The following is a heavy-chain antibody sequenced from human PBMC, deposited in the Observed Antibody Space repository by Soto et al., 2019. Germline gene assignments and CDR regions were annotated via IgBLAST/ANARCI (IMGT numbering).Heavy chain of an antibody. J-gene: IGHJ4*02. CDR1: GFTFSSYG. V-gene: IGHV3-30*18. D-gene: IGHD6-6*01. Sequence: GGSLRLSCAASGFTFSSYGMHWVRQAPGKGLEWVAVISYDGSNKYYADSVKGRFTISRDNSKNTLYLQMNSLRAEDTAVYYCAKLVGSSSSRGFDYWGQGTLVTVSS. CDR2: ISYDGSNK. CDR3: AKLVGSSSSRGFDY.